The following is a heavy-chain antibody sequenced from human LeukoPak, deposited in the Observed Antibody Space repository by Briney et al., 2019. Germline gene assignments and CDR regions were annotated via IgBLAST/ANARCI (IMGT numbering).Heavy chain of an antibody. Sequence: PSETLSLTCTVSGGSISSYYWSWIRQPAGKGLEWIGRIYTSGSTNYNPSLKSRVTMSVDTSKNQFSLKLSSVTAADTAVYYCALYYYDSRDDAFDIWGQGTMVTVSS. J-gene: IGHJ3*02. V-gene: IGHV4-4*07. D-gene: IGHD3-22*01. CDR1: GGSISSYY. CDR3: ALYYYDSRDDAFDI. CDR2: IYTSGST.